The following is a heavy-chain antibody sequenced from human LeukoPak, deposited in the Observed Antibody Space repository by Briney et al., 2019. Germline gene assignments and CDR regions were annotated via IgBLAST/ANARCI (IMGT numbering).Heavy chain of an antibody. Sequence: ASVKVSCKASGYTFTSYGISWVRQAPGQGLEWMGWISAYNGNTNYAQKLQGRVTMTTDTSTSTAYMELRSLRSDDTAVYYCARDGYCTNGVCYRGYNWFDPWGQGTLVTVSS. CDR2: ISAYNGNT. V-gene: IGHV1-18*01. J-gene: IGHJ5*02. CDR1: GYTFTSYG. D-gene: IGHD2-8*01. CDR3: ARDGYCTNGVCYRGYNWFDP.